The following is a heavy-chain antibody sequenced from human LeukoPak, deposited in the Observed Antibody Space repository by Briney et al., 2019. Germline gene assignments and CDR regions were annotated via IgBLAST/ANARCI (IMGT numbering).Heavy chain of an antibody. CDR3: GSLTVVAKDH. V-gene: IGHV3-74*01. CDR2: INSDGSST. D-gene: IGHD3-22*01. Sequence: GSLRPSCAASGFTFSTYWMHWVRQAPGKGLVGVAQINSDGSSTSYADSVKGRFTISRDNAKNTLYLQMINLRAEDTAVYYCGSLTVVAKDHWGQGTLVTVSS. J-gene: IGHJ4*02. CDR1: GFTFSTYW.